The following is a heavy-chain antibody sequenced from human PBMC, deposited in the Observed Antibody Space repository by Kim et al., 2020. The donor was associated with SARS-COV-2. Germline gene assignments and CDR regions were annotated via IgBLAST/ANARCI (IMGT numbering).Heavy chain of an antibody. CDR3: ARRGGSYSNWFDP. CDR2: IYPGDSDT. CDR1: GYRFTSYW. Sequence: GASLKISCKGFGYRFTSYWIGWVRQMPGKGLEWRGIIYPGDSDTRYSPSFQGQVTISADKSISTAYLQWSSLKASDTAMYYCARRGGSYSNWFDPWGQGTLVTVSS. J-gene: IGHJ5*02. D-gene: IGHD1-26*01. V-gene: IGHV5-51*01.